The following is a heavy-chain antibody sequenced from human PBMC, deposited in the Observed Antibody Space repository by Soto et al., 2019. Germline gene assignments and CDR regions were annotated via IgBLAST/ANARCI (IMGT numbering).Heavy chain of an antibody. V-gene: IGHV3-48*03. Sequence: GVLRLSCAASGFTFSTYEMNWARQAPGKGLEWVSYISSSGTNIYYADSVKGRFTISRDNAKDSLYLQMNSLRAEDTAVYYCARRALTTSYYGLDVWGQGTTVTVSS. CDR1: GFTFSTYE. CDR2: ISSSGTNI. J-gene: IGHJ6*02. CDR3: ARRALTTSYYGLDV. D-gene: IGHD3-3*02.